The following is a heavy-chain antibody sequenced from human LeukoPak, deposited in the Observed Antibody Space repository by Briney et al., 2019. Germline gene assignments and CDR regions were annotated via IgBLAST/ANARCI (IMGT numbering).Heavy chain of an antibody. Sequence: GGSLRLSCAASGFTFSSYAMSWVRQAPGKGLEWVSAISGSGGSTYYADSVKGRFTISRDNSKNTLYLQMNSLRAEDTAVYYCAKVRGVVVVAATLFDYWGQGTLVTVSS. J-gene: IGHJ4*02. CDR3: AKVRGVVVVAATLFDY. D-gene: IGHD2-15*01. CDR1: GFTFSSYA. V-gene: IGHV3-23*01. CDR2: ISGSGGST.